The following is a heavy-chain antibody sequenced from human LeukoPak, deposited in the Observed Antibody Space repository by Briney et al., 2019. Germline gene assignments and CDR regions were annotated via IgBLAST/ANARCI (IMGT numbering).Heavy chain of an antibody. V-gene: IGHV3-23*01. J-gene: IGHJ6*03. CDR2: ISGSGGST. CDR1: GFTFSSYA. CDR3: AKGYSSSWTNYYYYYMDV. Sequence: GGSLRLSCAASGFTFSSYAMGWVRQAPGKGLEWVSAISGSGGSTYYADSVKGRFTISRDNSKNTLYLQMNSLRAEDTAVYYCAKGYSSSWTNYYYYYMDVWGKGTTVTVSS. D-gene: IGHD6-13*01.